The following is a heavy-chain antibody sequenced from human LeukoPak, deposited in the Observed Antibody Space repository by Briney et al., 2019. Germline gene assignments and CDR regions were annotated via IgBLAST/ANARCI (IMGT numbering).Heavy chain of an antibody. CDR2: IYYSGST. V-gene: IGHV4-61*01. J-gene: IGHJ4*02. CDR1: GGSISSSSYY. Sequence: SETLSLTCTVSGGSISSSSYYWGWIRQPPGKGLEWIGYIYYSGSTNYNPSLKSRVTISVDTSKNQFSLKLSSVTAADTAVYYCARDAGWLVNWGQGTLVTVSS. D-gene: IGHD6-19*01. CDR3: ARDAGWLVN.